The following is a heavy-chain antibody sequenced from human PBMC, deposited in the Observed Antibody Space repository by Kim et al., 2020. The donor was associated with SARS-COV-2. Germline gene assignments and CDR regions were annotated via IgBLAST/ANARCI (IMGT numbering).Heavy chain of an antibody. CDR2: TYYRSKWYN. CDR1: GDRVSSNSAA. D-gene: IGHD6-19*01. V-gene: IGHV6-1*01. J-gene: IGHJ5*02. Sequence: SQTLSLTCAISGDRVSSNSAAWNWLRQSPSRGLEWLGRTYYRSKWYNEYALSVKSRITINPDTSKNQFSLQLNSVTPEDTAVYYCVGGGGWNTWGQGTLVTVSS. CDR3: VGGGGWNT.